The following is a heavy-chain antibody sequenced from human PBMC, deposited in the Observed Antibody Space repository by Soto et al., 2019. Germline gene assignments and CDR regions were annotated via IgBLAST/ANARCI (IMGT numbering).Heavy chain of an antibody. CDR3: VKDWGHEFWNGYFNF. D-gene: IGHD3-3*01. CDR2: MSWNSASI. J-gene: IGHJ4*02. Sequence: EMQLVESGGGLVQPGRSLRLSCAASGFTFDDYAMHWVRQVPGKGLEWVSGMSWNSASIGYADSVKGRFTTSRDNAKNSLYLEMNSLRTEDTAVYYCVKDWGHEFWNGYFNFWGQGTLVTVSS. V-gene: IGHV3-9*01. CDR1: GFTFDDYA.